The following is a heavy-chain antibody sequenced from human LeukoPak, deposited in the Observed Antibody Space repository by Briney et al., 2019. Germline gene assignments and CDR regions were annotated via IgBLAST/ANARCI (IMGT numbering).Heavy chain of an antibody. J-gene: IGHJ2*01. D-gene: IGHD3-10*01. CDR3: AKGTYYYGSTESTGSWYFDL. V-gene: IGHV3-30*18. CDR2: ISYDGSNK. CDR1: GFTFSSYG. Sequence: GRSLRLSCAASGFTFSSYGMHWVRQAPGKGLEWVAVISYDGSNKYYADSVKGRFTISRDNSKNTLYLQMNSLRAEDTAVYYCAKGTYYYGSTESTGSWYFDLWGRGTLATVSS.